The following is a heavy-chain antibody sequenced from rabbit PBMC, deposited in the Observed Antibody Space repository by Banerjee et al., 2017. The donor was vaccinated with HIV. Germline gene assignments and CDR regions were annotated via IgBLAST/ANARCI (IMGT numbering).Heavy chain of an antibody. J-gene: IGHJ3*01. CDR3: ARGVAGNGWTTRLDL. Sequence: QSLEESGGDLVKPGASLTLTCTASGFSFSSNYDMCWVRQAPGKGLELIVCMDTGNTYYASWAKVRFTISKTTSTTMTLQMASLTAADTATYFCARGVAGNGWTTRLDLWGQGTLVTV. V-gene: IGHV1S40*01. D-gene: IGHD4-2*01. CDR1: GFSFSSNYD. CDR2: MDTGNT.